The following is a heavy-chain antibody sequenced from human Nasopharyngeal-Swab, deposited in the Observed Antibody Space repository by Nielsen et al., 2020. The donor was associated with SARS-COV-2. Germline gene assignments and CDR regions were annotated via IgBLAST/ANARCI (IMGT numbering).Heavy chain of an antibody. Sequence: GGSLRLSCAASGFTFDDYAMHWVRQAPGKGLGWVSLISGDGGSTYYTDSVKGRFTISRDNSKNSLYLQMNSLRTEDTALYYCAKDISSSGYYGMDVWGQGTTVTVSS. CDR1: GFTFDDYA. CDR2: ISGDGGST. J-gene: IGHJ6*02. CDR3: AKDISSSGYYGMDV. D-gene: IGHD6-6*01. V-gene: IGHV3-43*02.